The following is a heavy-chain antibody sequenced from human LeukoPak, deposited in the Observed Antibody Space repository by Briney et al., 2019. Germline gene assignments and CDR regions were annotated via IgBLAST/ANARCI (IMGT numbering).Heavy chain of an antibody. J-gene: IGHJ4*02. V-gene: IGHV3-23*01. CDR3: APYTYYFDH. CDR2: ISSRGDST. CDR1: GFTFSYSY. Sequence: GGSLRLSCAASGFTFSYSYMNWIRQAPGNGPEWVSSISSRGDSTDYADSVKGRFTISRDNSKNTLYLQMNSLRAEDTAVYYCAPYTYYFDHWGQGTLVTVSS. D-gene: IGHD2-2*02.